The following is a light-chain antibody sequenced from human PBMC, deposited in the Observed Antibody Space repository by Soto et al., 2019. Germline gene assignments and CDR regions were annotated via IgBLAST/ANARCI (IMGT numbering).Light chain of an antibody. CDR3: SSYAGSSNV. CDR2: EVS. V-gene: IGLV2-14*01. CDR1: SSDVGGYNY. Sequence: QSALTQPASVSGSPGQSITISCTGTSSDVGGYNYVSWYQHHPGKGPKLVIYEVSNRPSGVSTRFSGSKSGNTASLTVSGLQAEDEADYYFSSYAGSSNVFGTGTQLTVL. J-gene: IGLJ1*01.